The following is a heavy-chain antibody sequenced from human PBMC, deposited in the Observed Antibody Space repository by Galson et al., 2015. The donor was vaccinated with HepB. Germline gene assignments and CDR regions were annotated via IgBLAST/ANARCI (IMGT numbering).Heavy chain of an antibody. V-gene: IGHV3-11*04. CDR2: ISSNSGTTI. CDR1: GFTFNDDY. J-gene: IGHJ3*02. Sequence: SLRLSCAASGFTFNDDYMTWIRQAPGKGLEWVSHISSNSGTTIYYADSVKGRFTISRDNAKNSLFLQMNSLRAEDTAVYYCARDLGYYDSSGYSTGTDAFDIWGQGTMVTVSS. CDR3: ARDLGYYDSSGYSTGTDAFDI. D-gene: IGHD3-22*01.